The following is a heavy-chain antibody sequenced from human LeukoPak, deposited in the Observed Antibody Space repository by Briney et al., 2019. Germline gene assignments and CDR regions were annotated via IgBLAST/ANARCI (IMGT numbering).Heavy chain of an antibody. J-gene: IGHJ4*02. V-gene: IGHV3-11*01. Sequence: GGSLRLSCAASGFTFSDYYMTWIRQAPGQGLEWISHVSGSDENKYYAGSVRGRFAISRDNAEKSLFLQMSNVRAEDTAVYYCARAGLGGHYIDYWGQGTLVTVSS. CDR2: VSGSDENK. CDR3: ARAGLGGHYIDY. D-gene: IGHD2-15*01. CDR1: GFTFSDYY.